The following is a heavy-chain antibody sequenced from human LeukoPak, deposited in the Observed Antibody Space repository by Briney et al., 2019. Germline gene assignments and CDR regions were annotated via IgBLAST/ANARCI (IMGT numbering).Heavy chain of an antibody. V-gene: IGHV1-18*01. J-gene: IGHJ6*03. CDR3: ARASSPPGYYYYYMDV. CDR1: GYTFISHG. Sequence: ASVKVSCKASGYTFISHGISWVRPAPGQGLEWMGWISAYNGNTNYAQKLQGRVTMTTDTSTSTAYMELRSLRSDDTAVYYCARASSPPGYYYYYMDVWGKGTTVTVSS. D-gene: IGHD6-6*01. CDR2: ISAYNGNT.